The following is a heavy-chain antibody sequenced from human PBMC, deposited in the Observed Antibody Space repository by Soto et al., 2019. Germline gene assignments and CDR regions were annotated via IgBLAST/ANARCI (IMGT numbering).Heavy chain of an antibody. CDR3: ARTYCSGGSCYSDYFDY. V-gene: IGHV4-59*08. CDR1: GGSISSYY. J-gene: IGHJ4*02. CDR2: IYYSGST. Sequence: SETSLTCTVSGGSISSYYWSWIRQPPGKGLEWIGYIYYSGSTNYNPSLKSRVTISVDTSKNQFSLKLSSVTAADTAVYYCARTYCSGGSCYSDYFDYWGQGTLVTVSS. D-gene: IGHD2-15*01.